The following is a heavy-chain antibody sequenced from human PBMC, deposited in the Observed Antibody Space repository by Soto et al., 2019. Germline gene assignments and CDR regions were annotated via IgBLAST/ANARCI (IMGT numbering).Heavy chain of an antibody. Sequence: SETLSLTCTVSGGSVSSGCYYWSWIRQPPGKGLEWIGYIYYSGSTIYNPSLKSRVTISVDTSKNQFSLKLSSVTAADTAVYYCASNPLELELGSMDVWGQGTTVTVSS. CDR2: IYYSGST. CDR1: GGSVSSGCYY. V-gene: IGHV4-61*01. D-gene: IGHD1-7*01. J-gene: IGHJ6*02. CDR3: ASNPLELELGSMDV.